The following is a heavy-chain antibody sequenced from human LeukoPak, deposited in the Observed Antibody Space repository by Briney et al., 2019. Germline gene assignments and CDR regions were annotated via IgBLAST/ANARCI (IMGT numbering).Heavy chain of an antibody. Sequence: SETLSLTCTVSGGSISSGDYYWSWIRQRPGKGLEWIGYIFYSGTTYYNPSLKSRVTISVDTSKNQFSLNLSSVTAADTAVYYCARSISTAGYCSGDSCYFWFDPWGQGTLVTVSS. CDR3: ARSISTAGYCSGDSCYFWFDP. D-gene: IGHD2-15*01. CDR1: GGSISSGDYY. J-gene: IGHJ5*02. CDR2: IFYSGTT. V-gene: IGHV4-31*03.